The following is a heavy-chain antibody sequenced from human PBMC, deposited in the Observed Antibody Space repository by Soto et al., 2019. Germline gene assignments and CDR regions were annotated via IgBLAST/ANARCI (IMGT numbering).Heavy chain of an antibody. CDR1: GYTFTSYD. D-gene: IGHD5-18*01. V-gene: IGHV1-18*01. Sequence: ASVKVSCKASGYTFTSYDLSWVRQAPGQGLEWMGWISPNNSNTNYAQKLQGRLTMTTDTSTSTAYMELRSLRSDDTAVYYCAWGRGYSYGGGVYFDYWGQGTLVTVSS. CDR2: ISPNNSNT. J-gene: IGHJ4*02. CDR3: AWGRGYSYGGGVYFDY.